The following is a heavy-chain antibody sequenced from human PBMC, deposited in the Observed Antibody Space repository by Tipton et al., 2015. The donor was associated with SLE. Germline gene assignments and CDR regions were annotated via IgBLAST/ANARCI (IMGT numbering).Heavy chain of an antibody. CDR3: ARSGYFYGSGSYFDDWGQDDYGSGSDFDQ. J-gene: IGHJ4*02. Sequence: TLSLTCTVSGGSISSSDYYWGWIRQPPGKGLEWIGSIYYSGSTYCNSSLKSRVTISVDTSKNQFSLNLTSVTAADTAVYYCARSGYFYGSGSYFDDWGQDDYGSGSDFDQWGQGTLATVSS. V-gene: IGHV4-39*07. CDR1: GGSISSSDYY. CDR2: IYYSGST. D-gene: IGHD3-10*01.